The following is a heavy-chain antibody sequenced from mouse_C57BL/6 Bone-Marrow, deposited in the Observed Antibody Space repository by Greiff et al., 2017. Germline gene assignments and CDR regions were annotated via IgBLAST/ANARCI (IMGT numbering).Heavy chain of an antibody. CDR3: TTLCGSSYYFDY. D-gene: IGHD1-1*01. V-gene: IGHV14-4*01. CDR2: IDPENGDT. Sequence: EVKLQESGAELVRPGASVKLSCTASGFNIKDDYMHWVKQRPEQGLEWIGWIDPENGDTEYASKFQGKATITADTSSNTAYLQLSSLTSEDTAVYYCTTLCGSSYYFDYWGQGTTLTVSS. CDR1: GFNIKDDY. J-gene: IGHJ2*01.